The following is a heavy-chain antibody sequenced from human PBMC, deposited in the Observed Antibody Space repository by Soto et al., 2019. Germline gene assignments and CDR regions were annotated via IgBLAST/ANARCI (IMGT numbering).Heavy chain of an antibody. CDR2: ISGSAITL. CDR1: GLTFSRYA. V-gene: IGHV3-23*01. J-gene: IGHJ4*02. D-gene: IGHD6-19*01. Sequence: GGSLRLSCAAPGLTFSRYAMGRVRQAPGKGLEWVSAISGSAITLYYADSVKGRFTISRDNSKNTLYLQMNSLRGDHPAVYYCAKYLVQVAGFDFWGQGILVTVSS. CDR3: AKYLVQVAGFDF.